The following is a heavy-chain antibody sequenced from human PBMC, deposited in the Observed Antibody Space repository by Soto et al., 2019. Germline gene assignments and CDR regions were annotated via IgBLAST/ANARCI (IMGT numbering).Heavy chain of an antibody. CDR3: ARYRYGYSYFDH. Sequence: QVQLVQSGAEVKKPGSSVKVSCKASGGTFSSYAISWVRQAPGQGLEWMGGIIPFFGTANYAQKFQGRVTITADESTSTAYMELSSLRSEDTTVYYCARYRYGYSYFDHWGQGTLVTVSS. J-gene: IGHJ4*02. V-gene: IGHV1-69*12. D-gene: IGHD5-18*01. CDR1: GGTFSSYA. CDR2: IIPFFGTA.